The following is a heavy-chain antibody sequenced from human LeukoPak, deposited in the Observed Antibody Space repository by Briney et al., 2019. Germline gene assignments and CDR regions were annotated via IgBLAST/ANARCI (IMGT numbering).Heavy chain of an antibody. D-gene: IGHD6-19*01. J-gene: IGHJ4*02. V-gene: IGHV3-30-3*01. Sequence: TGGSLRLSCAASGFTFSSYAMHWGRQAPGKGLEWVAVISYDGSNKYYADSVKGRFTISRDNSKNTLYLQMNSLRAEDTAVYYCARDEYSSGVFDYWGQGTLVTVSS. CDR2: ISYDGSNK. CDR3: ARDEYSSGVFDY. CDR1: GFTFSSYA.